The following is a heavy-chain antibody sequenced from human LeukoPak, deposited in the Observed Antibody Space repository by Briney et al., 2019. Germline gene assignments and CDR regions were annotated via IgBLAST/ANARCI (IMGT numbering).Heavy chain of an antibody. CDR3: ARDTVTRSDYFDY. V-gene: IGHV1-46*01. CDR1: GYTFTSNY. CDR2: IYPRDGST. Sequence: ASVKVSCKASGYTFTSNYIHWVRQAPGQGLEWMGMIYPRDGSTSYAQKLQGRVTMTTDTSTSTAYMELRSLRSDDTAVYYCARDTVTRSDYFDYWGQGTLVTVSS. D-gene: IGHD4-17*01. J-gene: IGHJ4*02.